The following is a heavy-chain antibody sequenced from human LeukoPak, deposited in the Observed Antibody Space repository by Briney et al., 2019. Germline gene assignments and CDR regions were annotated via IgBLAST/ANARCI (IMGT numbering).Heavy chain of an antibody. V-gene: IGHV3-74*01. CDR3: ARDSQEFFQH. CDR1: GFTFSNYW. J-gene: IGHJ1*01. Sequence: GGSLRLSYAASGFTFSNYWMHWFRQAPGKGLVWVSRINSAGSSTSYADSVKGRFTISRDNAKNTLYLQMNSLRTEDTALYYCARDSQEFFQHWGQGTLVTVSS. CDR2: INSAGSST.